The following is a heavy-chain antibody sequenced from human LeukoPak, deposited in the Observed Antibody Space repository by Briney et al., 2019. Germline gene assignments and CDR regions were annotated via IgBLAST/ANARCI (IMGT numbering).Heavy chain of an antibody. CDR2: ISGSGGST. V-gene: IGHV3-23*01. Sequence: PGGSLRLTCAASGFTFSSYAMSWVRQAPGKGLEWVSAISGSGGSTYYADSVKGRFTISRDNSKNTLYLQMNSLRAEDTAVYYCAKDLSSSWRPFDYWGQGTLVTVSS. D-gene: IGHD6-13*01. CDR1: GFTFSSYA. CDR3: AKDLSSSWRPFDY. J-gene: IGHJ4*02.